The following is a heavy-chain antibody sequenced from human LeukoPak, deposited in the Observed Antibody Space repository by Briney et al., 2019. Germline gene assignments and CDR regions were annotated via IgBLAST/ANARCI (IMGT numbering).Heavy chain of an antibody. CDR2: IKSKTDGGTT. J-gene: IGHJ6*02. CDR1: GFTFSNAW. V-gene: IGHV3-15*01. CDR3: TTDLRELRYYYYGMDV. Sequence: GGSLRLSCAASGFTFSNAWMSWVRQAPGKGLEWVGRIKSKTDGGTTDYAAPVKGRFTISRDDSKNTLYLQMNSLKTEDTAVYYCTTDLRELRYYYYGMDVWGQGTTVTVSS. D-gene: IGHD1-26*01.